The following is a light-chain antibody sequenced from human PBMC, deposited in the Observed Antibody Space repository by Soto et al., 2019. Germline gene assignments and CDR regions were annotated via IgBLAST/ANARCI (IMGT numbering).Light chain of an antibody. CDR3: CTYAGSFHQ. V-gene: IGLV2-11*01. CDR1: NSDVGNYNF. CDR2: DVT. Sequence: QSALTQPRSVSGSPGQAVTISCTGTNSDVGNYNFVSWYQHHPGKAPKLMIYDVTKRPSGVPDRFSGSKSGNTASLTISGLQPEDEAEYYCCTYAGSFHQFGGGTKLTVL. J-gene: IGLJ3*02.